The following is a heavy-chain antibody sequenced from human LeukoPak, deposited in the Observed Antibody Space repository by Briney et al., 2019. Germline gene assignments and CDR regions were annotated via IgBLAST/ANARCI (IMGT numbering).Heavy chain of an antibody. CDR3: ASPGGSVLRYFDGPWGDDAFDI. V-gene: IGHV5-51*07. D-gene: IGHD3-9*01. CDR1: GYSFTSYW. CDR2: IYPGDSDT. J-gene: IGHJ3*02. Sequence: GESLKISCKGSGYSFTSYWIGWVHQMPGKGLEWMGIIYPGDSDTRYSPSFQGQVTISADKSISTAYLQWSSLKASDTAMYYCASPGGSVLRYFDGPWGDDAFDIWGQGTMVTVSS.